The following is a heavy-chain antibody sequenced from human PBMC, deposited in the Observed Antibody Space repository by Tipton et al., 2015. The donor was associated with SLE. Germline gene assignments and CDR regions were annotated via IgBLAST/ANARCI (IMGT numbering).Heavy chain of an antibody. J-gene: IGHJ6*02. CDR1: GGSISSYY. V-gene: IGHV4-59*12. CDR3: ARDGRYGGFFYYYGMDV. Sequence: TLSLTCTVSGGSISSYYWSWIRQPPGKGLEWIGEINHSGSTNYNPSPKSRVTISVDTSKNQFSLKLSSVTAADTAVYYCARDGRYGGFFYYYGMDVWGQGTTVTVSS. CDR2: INHSGST. D-gene: IGHD1-26*01.